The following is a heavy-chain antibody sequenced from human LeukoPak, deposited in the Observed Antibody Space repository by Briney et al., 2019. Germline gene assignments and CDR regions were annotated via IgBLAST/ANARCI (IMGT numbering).Heavy chain of an antibody. CDR2: IYYSGTT. J-gene: IGHJ5*02. CDR1: GDSISTYY. Sequence: SETLSLTCTVSGDSISTYYWSWIRQPPGKGLEWIGFIYYSGTTNYNPSLKSRVTISVDTSKNQFSLKLSSVTAADTAMYYCARDFLWTAAGARWFDPWGQGTLVTVSS. D-gene: IGHD6-13*01. V-gene: IGHV4-59*01. CDR3: ARDFLWTAAGARWFDP.